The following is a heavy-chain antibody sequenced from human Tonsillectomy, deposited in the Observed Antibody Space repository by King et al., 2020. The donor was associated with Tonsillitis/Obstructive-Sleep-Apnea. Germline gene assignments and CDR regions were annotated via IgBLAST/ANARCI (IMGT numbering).Heavy chain of an antibody. V-gene: IGHV4-59*01. D-gene: IGHD3-9*01. CDR2: IYYSGST. J-gene: IGHJ5*02. Sequence: VQLQESGPGLVKPSETLSLTCTVSGDSISSYYWSWIRQPPGKGLEWIGYIYYSGSTNYNPSLKSRVTISVDTSKNQFSLKLSSVTAADTAVYYCARAFNYHFLAGYPKTGGIGNWFDPWGQGTLVTVSS. CDR1: GDSISSYY. CDR3: ARAFNYHFLAGYPKTGGIGNWFDP.